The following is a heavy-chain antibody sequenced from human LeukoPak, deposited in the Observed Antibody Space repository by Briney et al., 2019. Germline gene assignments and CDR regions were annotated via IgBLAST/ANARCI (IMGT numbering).Heavy chain of an antibody. CDR3: ASADYYGSGSHYTFRGLDY. D-gene: IGHD3-10*01. Sequence: GGSLRLSCAASGFAFSSYSMHWVRQAPGKGLEWVSSMTSVTYIYYAAPVKGRFTISRDNAKNSLYLQMNNLRVEDTAVYYCASADYYGSGSHYTFRGLDYWGQGTLVTVSS. J-gene: IGHJ4*02. CDR1: GFAFSSYS. V-gene: IGHV3-21*01. CDR2: MTSVTYI.